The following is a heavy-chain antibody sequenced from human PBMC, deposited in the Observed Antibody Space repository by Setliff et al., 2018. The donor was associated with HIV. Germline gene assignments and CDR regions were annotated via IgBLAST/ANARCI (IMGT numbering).Heavy chain of an antibody. V-gene: IGHV4-34*01. CDR2: INHSGST. J-gene: IGHJ4*02. CDR1: GGSFSGYY. CDR3: ARGSPATN. D-gene: IGHD5-12*01. Sequence: SETLSLTCAVYGGSFSGYYWNWIRQPPGKGLEWIGEINHSGSTNYNPSLKSRVTISVDTSKNQFSLKLSSVTAADTAVYYCARGSPATNWGQGTLVTVSS.